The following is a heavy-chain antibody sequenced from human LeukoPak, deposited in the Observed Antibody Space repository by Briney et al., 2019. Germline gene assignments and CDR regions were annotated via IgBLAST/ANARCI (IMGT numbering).Heavy chain of an antibody. J-gene: IGHJ5*02. Sequence: SETLSLTCTASGCSISDYYWSWIRQPPGKGLEWIGYMYYSGATNYNPSLRSRVAISLDTSKNRVSLKLSYVTAADTAVYSCARHHRTKYCSGGSCYSGWFDPWGQGTLVTVSS. D-gene: IGHD2-15*01. CDR1: GCSISDYY. CDR2: MYYSGAT. V-gene: IGHV4-59*08. CDR3: ARHHRTKYCSGGSCYSGWFDP.